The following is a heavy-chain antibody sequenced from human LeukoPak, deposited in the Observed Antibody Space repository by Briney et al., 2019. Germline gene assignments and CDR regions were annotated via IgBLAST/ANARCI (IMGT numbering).Heavy chain of an antibody. V-gene: IGHV3-30*18. J-gene: IGHJ4*02. D-gene: IGHD3-10*01. CDR2: ISYDGSNK. Sequence: PGGSLRLSCAASGFTFSSYGMHWVRQAPGKGLEWVAVISYDGSNKYYADSVKGRFTISRDNSKNTLYLQMNSLRAEDTAVYYCAKEGPGRYFDYWGQGTLVTVSS. CDR3: AKEGPGRYFDY. CDR1: GFTFSSYG.